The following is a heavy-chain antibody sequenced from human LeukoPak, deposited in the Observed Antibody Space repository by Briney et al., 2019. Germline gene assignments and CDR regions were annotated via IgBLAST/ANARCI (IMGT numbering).Heavy chain of an antibody. CDR3: ATLGIYCSSTSCYGWFDP. CDR2: IIPIFGTA. V-gene: IGHV1-69*05. J-gene: IGHJ5*02. D-gene: IGHD2-2*01. Sequence: SVKVSCKASGGTFSSYAISWVRQAPGQGLEWMGGIIPIFGTANYAQKFQGRVTITTDESTSTAYMELSSLRSEDTAVYYCATLGIYCSSTSCYGWFDPWGQGTLVTVSS. CDR1: GGTFSSYA.